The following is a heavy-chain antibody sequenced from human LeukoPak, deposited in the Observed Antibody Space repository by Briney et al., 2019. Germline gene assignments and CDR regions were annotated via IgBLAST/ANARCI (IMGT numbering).Heavy chain of an antibody. V-gene: IGHV4-59*01. D-gene: IGHD7-27*01. CDR2: ITHSGGT. J-gene: IGHJ4*02. CDR3: ARGRISNWGFEGTLFDA. Sequence: SETLSLTCTVSGGSLNSYYWSWIRQPPGKGLEWIGFITHSGGTDFDSSLGGRVTISVDTSKNQYSLRLTSMTAADTAVYFCARGRISNWGFEGTLFDAWGQGVLVTVSS. CDR1: GGSLNSYY.